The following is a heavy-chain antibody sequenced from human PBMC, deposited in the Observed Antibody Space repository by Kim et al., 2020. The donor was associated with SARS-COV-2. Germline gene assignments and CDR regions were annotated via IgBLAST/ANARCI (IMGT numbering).Heavy chain of an antibody. CDR2: IWYDGSNK. CDR3: AREIIAARPSYYFDY. CDR1: GFTFSSYG. J-gene: IGHJ4*02. V-gene: IGHV3-33*08. D-gene: IGHD6-6*01. Sequence: GGSLRLSCAASGFTFSSYGMHWVRQAPGKGLEWVAVIWYDGSNKYYADSVKGRFTISRDNSKNTLYLQMNSLRAEDTAVYYCAREIIAARPSYYFDYWGQGTLVTVSS.